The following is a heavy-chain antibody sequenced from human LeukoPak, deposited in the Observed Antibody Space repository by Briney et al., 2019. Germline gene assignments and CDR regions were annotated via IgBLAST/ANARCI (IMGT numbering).Heavy chain of an antibody. CDR1: GGSVSSYY. J-gene: IGHJ4*02. D-gene: IGHD3-22*01. V-gene: IGHV4-59*02. CDR2: IHYSGST. Sequence: SETLSLTCTVSGGSVSSYYWSWIRQPPEKGLEWIGYIHYSGSTSYNPSLKSRVSISVDTSNNQFSLKLTSVTAADTAVYYCARVRRSGSYPSYFDYWGQGTLVTVSS. CDR3: ARVRRSGSYPSYFDY.